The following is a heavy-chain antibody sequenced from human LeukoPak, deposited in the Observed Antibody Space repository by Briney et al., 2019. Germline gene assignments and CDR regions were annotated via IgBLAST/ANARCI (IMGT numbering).Heavy chain of an antibody. D-gene: IGHD3-10*01. CDR2: IYSGGST. CDR1: GFTVSSDY. J-gene: IGHJ4*02. Sequence: GGSLRLSCAASGFTVSSDYMSWVRQAPGKGLEWVSTIYSGGSTYYADSVKGRLTISRENSKNTVYLQMNSLRAEDTAVYYCARTHGGAGSPNNFDYWGQGTLVTVSS. CDR3: ARTHGGAGSPNNFDY. V-gene: IGHV3-53*01.